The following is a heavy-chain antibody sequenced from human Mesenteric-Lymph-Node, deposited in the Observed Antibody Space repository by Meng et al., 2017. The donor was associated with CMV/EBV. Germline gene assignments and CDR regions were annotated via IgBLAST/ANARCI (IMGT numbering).Heavy chain of an antibody. Sequence: ASVKVSCKASGYTFTSYYMHWVRQAPGQGLEWMGIINPSGGSTSYAQKFQGRVTMTRDTSTSTAYMELSRLRSDDTAVYYCVRDLTGDCSSTPCSLLWGQGTLVTVSS. CDR2: INPSGGST. J-gene: IGHJ4*02. CDR3: VRDLTGDCSSTPCSLL. V-gene: IGHV1-46*01. D-gene: IGHD2-2*01. CDR1: GYTFTSYY.